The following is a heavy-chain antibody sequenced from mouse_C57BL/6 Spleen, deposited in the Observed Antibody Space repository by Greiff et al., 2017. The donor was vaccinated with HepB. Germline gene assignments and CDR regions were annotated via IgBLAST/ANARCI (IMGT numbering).Heavy chain of an antibody. Sequence: QVQLQQSGPELVKPGASVKISCKASGYAFSSSWMNWVKQRPGKGLEWIGRIYPGDGDTNYNGKFKGKATLTADKSSSTAYLQLSSLTSGDSAVFFCARGVTTVVAPPYYYAMDYWGQGTSVTVSS. CDR2: IYPGDGDT. J-gene: IGHJ4*01. CDR3: ARGVTTVVAPPYYYAMDY. D-gene: IGHD1-1*01. CDR1: GYAFSSSW. V-gene: IGHV1-82*01.